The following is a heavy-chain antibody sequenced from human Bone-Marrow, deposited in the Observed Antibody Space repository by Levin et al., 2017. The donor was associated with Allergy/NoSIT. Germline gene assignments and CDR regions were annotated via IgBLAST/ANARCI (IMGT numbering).Heavy chain of an antibody. CDR3: AREIDYYDSSGYYSNFDY. CDR1: GFTFSSYS. J-gene: IGHJ4*02. CDR2: ISSSSSYI. D-gene: IGHD3-22*01. V-gene: IGHV3-21*01. Sequence: GGSLRLSCAASGFTFSSYSMNWVRQAPGKGLEWVSSISSSSSYIYYADSVKGRFTISRDNAKNSLYLQMNSLRAEDTAEYYCAREIDYYDSSGYYSNFDYWGQGTLVTVSS.